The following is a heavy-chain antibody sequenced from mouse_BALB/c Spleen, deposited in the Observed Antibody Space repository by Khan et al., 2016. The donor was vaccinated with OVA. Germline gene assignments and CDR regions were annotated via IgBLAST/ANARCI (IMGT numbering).Heavy chain of an antibody. CDR2: ISSGNTI. CDR3: VRKNLYYYCSSYDYAMDY. CDR1: GFTFSSFG. V-gene: IGHV5-17*02. Sequence: EVELVESGGGLVQPGGSRKLSCAASGFTFSSFGMHWVRQAPEKGLEWVAYISSGNTIYSADTVKGRFTISRDNPKNTLFLQMTSLRSEDTAMYYCVRKNLYYYCSSYDYAMDYWGQGTSVTVSS. D-gene: IGHD1-1*01. J-gene: IGHJ4*01.